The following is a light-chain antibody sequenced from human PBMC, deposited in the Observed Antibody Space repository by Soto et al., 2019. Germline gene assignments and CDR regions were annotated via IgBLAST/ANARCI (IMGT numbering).Light chain of an antibody. J-gene: IGKJ1*01. CDR3: MQGSHWPPWT. Sequence: DVVMTQSPLSLPVTLGQPASISCRSSQSLVYSDGNIYLNWFQQRPGQSPRRLIYKVSNRDSGVPDRFSGSGSATDFTLKISRVEAEDVGVYYCMQGSHWPPWTFGPATKVEI. CDR2: KVS. V-gene: IGKV2-30*01. CDR1: QSLVYSDGNIY.